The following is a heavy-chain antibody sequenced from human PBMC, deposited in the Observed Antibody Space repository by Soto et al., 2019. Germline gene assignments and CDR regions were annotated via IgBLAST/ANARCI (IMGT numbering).Heavy chain of an antibody. CDR2: IYYSGST. J-gene: IGHJ6*02. V-gene: IGHV4-59*01. CDR1: GGSISSYY. D-gene: IGHD6-13*01. CDR3: ARAASSWPGYYGMDV. Sequence: SETLSLTCTVSGGSISSYYWSWIRQPPGKGLEWIGYIYYSGSTNYNPSLKSRVTISVDTSKNQFSLKLSSVTAADTAVYYCARAASSWPGYYGMDVWGQGTTVTVSS.